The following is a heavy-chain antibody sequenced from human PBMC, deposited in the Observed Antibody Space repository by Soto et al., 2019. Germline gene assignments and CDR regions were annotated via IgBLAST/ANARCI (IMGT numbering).Heavy chain of an antibody. D-gene: IGHD5-12*01. Sequence: SETLSLTCTVSGGSISSSSYYWGWIRQPPGKGLEWIGSIYYSGSTYYNPSLKSRVTISVDTSKNQFSLKLSSVTAADTAVYYCARQDSVDIVATITLVDIWGQGTMVTVSS. CDR1: GGSISSSSYY. J-gene: IGHJ3*02. CDR3: ARQDSVDIVATITLVDI. CDR2: IYYSGST. V-gene: IGHV4-39*01.